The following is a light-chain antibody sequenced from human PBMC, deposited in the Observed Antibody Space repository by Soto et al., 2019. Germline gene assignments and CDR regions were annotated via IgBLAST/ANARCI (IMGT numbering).Light chain of an antibody. CDR3: QQYDSSRPP. J-gene: IGKJ1*01. CDR2: RAT. V-gene: IGKV3-20*01. Sequence: EIVLTQSPGTLSLSPGERATLSCRASQSLSSNHLAWYQQKPGQAPRLLIHRATIRATGIPDRFSGSGSGTDFTLIISRLEPEDFAVYYCQQYDSSRPPFGQGTKVEIK. CDR1: QSLSSNH.